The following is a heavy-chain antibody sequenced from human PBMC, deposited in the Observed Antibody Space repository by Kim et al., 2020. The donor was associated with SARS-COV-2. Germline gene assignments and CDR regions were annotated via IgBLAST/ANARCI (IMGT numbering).Heavy chain of an antibody. CDR1: GFTFSNAW. J-gene: IGHJ6*02. Sequence: GGSLRLSCAASGFTFSNAWMSWVRQAAGKGLEWVGCIKSKTDGGTTDYAAPVKGRFTISRDDSKNTLYLQMNSLKTEDTAVYYCTTDLKVVVVTAISQVPYGMDVWGQGTTVTVSS. CDR2: IKSKTDGGTT. V-gene: IGHV3-15*01. D-gene: IGHD2-21*02. CDR3: TTDLKVVVVTAISQVPYGMDV.